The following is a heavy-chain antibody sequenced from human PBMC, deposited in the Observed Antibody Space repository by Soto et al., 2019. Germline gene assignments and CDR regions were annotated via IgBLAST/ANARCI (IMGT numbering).Heavy chain of an antibody. J-gene: IGHJ5*02. Sequence: QVQLQESGPGLVKPSETLSLTCTVSGGSVSSGSYYWSWIRQPPGKGLEWIGYVYYSGSTNYNTSLESRVTISVDTSKNQCSLKLSSVTAADTAVYYCARSRLSYWFDPWGQGTLVTVAS. CDR2: VYYSGST. CDR3: ARSRLSYWFDP. D-gene: IGHD5-12*01. CDR1: GGSVSSGSYY. V-gene: IGHV4-61*01.